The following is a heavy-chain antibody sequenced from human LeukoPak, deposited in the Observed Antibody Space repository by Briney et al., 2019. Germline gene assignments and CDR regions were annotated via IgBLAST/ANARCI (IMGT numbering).Heavy chain of an antibody. CDR1: GFTFSSYS. CDR2: ISSSSSYI. CDR3: ARDMSTEQDDAFDI. V-gene: IGHV3-21*01. J-gene: IGHJ3*02. D-gene: IGHD3-16*01. Sequence: PGGSLRLSCAASGFTFSSYSMNWVRQGPGKGLEWVSSISSSSSYIYYADSVKGRFTISRDNAKNSLYLQMNSLRAEDTAVYYCARDMSTEQDDAFDIWGQGTMVTVSS.